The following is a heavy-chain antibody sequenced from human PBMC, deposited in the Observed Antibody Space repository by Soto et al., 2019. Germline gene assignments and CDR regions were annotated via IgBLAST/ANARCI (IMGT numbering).Heavy chain of an antibody. Sequence: ASVNVSCKASGYTFTGHYIHWLLHAPGQGPEWMGEIGPASGDTGYAQKFQGRVTMTRDTSITTVYMELNNLSPDDTAVYYCGRGRSGQLVVFYWGQGTPVTVS. CDR3: GRGRSGQLVVFY. CDR1: GYTFTGHY. CDR2: IGPASGDT. D-gene: IGHD3-10*01. J-gene: IGHJ4*02. V-gene: IGHV1-2*02.